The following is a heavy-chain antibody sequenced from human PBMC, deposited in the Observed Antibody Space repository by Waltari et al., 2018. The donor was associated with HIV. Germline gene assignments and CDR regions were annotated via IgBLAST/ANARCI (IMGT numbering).Heavy chain of an antibody. CDR3: AKDDSTGSSGYYPFHY. D-gene: IGHD3-22*01. CDR1: GFTFTNYA. Sequence: EVQLVESGGGLVQPGGSLRLSCAASGFTFTNYAMNWVRQAPGKGLECVSAMWVRGGSTDYADSVKGRFTISRDKSKNTLYLQMNSLRAEDTAVYYCAKDDSTGSSGYYPFHYWGQGTLITVSS. J-gene: IGHJ4*02. V-gene: IGHV3-23*04. CDR2: MWVRGGST.